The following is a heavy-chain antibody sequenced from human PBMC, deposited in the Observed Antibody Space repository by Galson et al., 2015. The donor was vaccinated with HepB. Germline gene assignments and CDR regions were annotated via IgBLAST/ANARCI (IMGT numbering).Heavy chain of an antibody. CDR1: GYTFTSYG. D-gene: IGHD2-2*01. J-gene: IGHJ6*04. CDR2: ITAYSGNT. CDR3: ARGGHSTPMDV. Sequence: QSGAEVKQPGASVKVSCKPSGYTFTSYGITWVRRAPGQGLEWMGWITAYSGNTIYAQKLQGRLTMTTDTSTSTAYMELRSLRSDDTAVYYCARGGHSTPMDVWGKGTTVTVSS. V-gene: IGHV1-18*01.